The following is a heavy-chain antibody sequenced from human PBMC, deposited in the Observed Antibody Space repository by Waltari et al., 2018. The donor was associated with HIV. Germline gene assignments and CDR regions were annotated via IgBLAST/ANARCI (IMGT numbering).Heavy chain of an antibody. CDR3: ATGSAVAGTRVAKGYFDY. Sequence: QVQLVQSGAEVKKPGASVKVSCKASGYTFTRYGISWVRQAPGQGLEWMGWISAYNGNTNYAQKLQGRVTMTTDTSTSTAYMELRSLRSDDTAVYYCATGSAVAGTRVAKGYFDYWGQGTLVTVSS. CDR2: ISAYNGNT. J-gene: IGHJ4*02. CDR1: GYTFTRYG. V-gene: IGHV1-18*01. D-gene: IGHD6-19*01.